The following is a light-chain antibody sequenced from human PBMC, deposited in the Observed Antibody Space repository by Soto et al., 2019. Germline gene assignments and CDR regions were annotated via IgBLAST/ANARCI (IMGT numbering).Light chain of an antibody. CDR3: QQHTHWPLT. V-gene: IGKV3D-15*01. CDR1: QSINTF. CDR2: DIF. Sequence: MTQTPATLSVSPGESVTLSCRASQSINTFLAWYQQKPGQSPRLVIYDIFTRATGVPTRISGSGSGTEFTLTISSLQSEDFAVYYCQQHTHWPLTFGGGTKVDIK. J-gene: IGKJ4*01.